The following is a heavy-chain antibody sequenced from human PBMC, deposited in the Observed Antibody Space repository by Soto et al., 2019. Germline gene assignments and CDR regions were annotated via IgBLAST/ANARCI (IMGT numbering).Heavy chain of an antibody. CDR3: ARGEPPRGYYDSSGYYPYYFDY. CDR2: IIPIFGTA. CDR1: GGTFSSYA. V-gene: IGHV1-69*13. D-gene: IGHD3-22*01. Sequence: ASGEVSCKASGGTFSSYAISWVRQAPGQGLEWMGGIIPIFGTANYAQKFQGRVTITADESTSTAYMELSSLRSEDTAVYYCARGEPPRGYYDSSGYYPYYFDYWGQGTLVTVSS. J-gene: IGHJ4*02.